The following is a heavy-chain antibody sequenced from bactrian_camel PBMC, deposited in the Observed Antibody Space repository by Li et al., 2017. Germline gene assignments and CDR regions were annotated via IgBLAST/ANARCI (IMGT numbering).Heavy chain of an antibody. D-gene: IGHD6*01. V-gene: IGHV3-2*01. CDR2: VYSDGTYT. CDR1: GFLFNSAF. J-gene: IGHJ4*01. CDR3: AAGDRVQRPAYGGACPSPTY. Sequence: HVQLVESGGGSAQPGGSLTLSCTGSGFLFNSAFMSWLRQAPGKGLEWVSSVYSDGTYTYYADSLKGRFTISKDNNKNILYLQMNSLKPEDTAVYYCAAGDRVQRPAYGGACPSPTYWGQGTQVTVS.